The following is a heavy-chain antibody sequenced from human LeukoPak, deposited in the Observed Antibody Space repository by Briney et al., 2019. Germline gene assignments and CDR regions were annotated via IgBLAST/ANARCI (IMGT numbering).Heavy chain of an antibody. V-gene: IGHV4-30-4*08. D-gene: IGHD2-2*01. CDR3: ARVVPAATLDY. CDR2: IYYSGST. Sequence: SETLSLTCTVSGGSISSGDYCWSWIRQPPGKGLEWIGYIYYSGSTYYNPSLKSRVTISVDTSKNQFSLKLSSVTAADTAVYYCARVVPAATLDYWGQGTLVTVSS. CDR1: GGSISSGDYC. J-gene: IGHJ4*02.